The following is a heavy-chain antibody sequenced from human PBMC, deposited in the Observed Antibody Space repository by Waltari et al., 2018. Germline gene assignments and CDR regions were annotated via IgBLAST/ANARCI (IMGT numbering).Heavy chain of an antibody. CDR1: GFTFSDHY. Sequence: VQLVESGGGLVQPGGSLRLSCAISGFTFSDHYIDWVRQAPGKGLEWVGRSRNKAQGYITEYAASVKGRFIISRDDSKNSLYLQMDSLKTEDTAMYYCSSRHSGSSDYWGQGTLVTVSS. CDR2: SRNKAQGYIT. V-gene: IGHV3-72*01. J-gene: IGHJ4*02. D-gene: IGHD1-26*01. CDR3: SSRHSGSSDY.